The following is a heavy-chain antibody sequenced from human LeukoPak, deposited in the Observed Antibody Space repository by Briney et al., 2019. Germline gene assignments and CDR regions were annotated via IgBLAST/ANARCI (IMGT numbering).Heavy chain of an antibody. CDR3: ARASFYYDARALGP. V-gene: IGHV3-53*01. Sequence: GGSLRLSCAASGFTVSSNYMNLVRQAPGKGLEWVSVIYGGGNTYYADSVKGRFTISGDNSKNTVFLQMNSLRAEDTAVYYCARASFYYDARALGPWGQGALATVSS. CDR1: GFTVSSNY. J-gene: IGHJ5*02. CDR2: IYGGGNT. D-gene: IGHD3-22*01.